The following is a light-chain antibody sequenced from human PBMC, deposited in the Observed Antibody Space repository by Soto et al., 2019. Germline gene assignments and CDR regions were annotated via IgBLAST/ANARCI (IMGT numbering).Light chain of an antibody. V-gene: IGKV1-9*01. Sequence: GDRVTITCRYSQASRSYLAWYQQKPGKPPKLLIYGASTLQSDVPSRFSGSGSGTDFTLTVSSLQAEDSATYYCQQFNDYPLTCGGGTKGDI. CDR1: QASRSY. CDR3: QQFNDYPLT. J-gene: IGKJ4*02. CDR2: GAS.